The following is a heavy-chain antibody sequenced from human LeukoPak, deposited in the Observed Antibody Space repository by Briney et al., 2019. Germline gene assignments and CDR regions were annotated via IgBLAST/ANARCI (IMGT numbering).Heavy chain of an antibody. CDR3: AKDKGSSWYGAYYYYYYGMDV. CDR2: ISYDGSNK. Sequence: PGGSLRLSCAASGFTFSSYGMHWVRQAPGKGLEWVAVISYDGSNKYYADSVKGRFTISRDNSKNTLYLQMNSLRAEDTAVYYCAKDKGSSWYGAYYYYYYGMDVWGQGTTVTVSS. V-gene: IGHV3-30*18. CDR1: GFTFSSYG. J-gene: IGHJ6*02. D-gene: IGHD6-13*01.